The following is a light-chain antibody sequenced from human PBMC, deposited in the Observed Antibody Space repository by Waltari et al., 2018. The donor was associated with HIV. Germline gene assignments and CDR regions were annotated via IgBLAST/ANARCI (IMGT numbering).Light chain of an antibody. V-gene: IGLV1-47*01. CDR1: SSNIGSNC. CDR3: ATWNDSL. Sequence: QSVLTQPPSASGTPGQRVTISCSGSSSNIGSNCVYWNHHLPGTAPKLIVYRNNLRPSGFPDRLAGSKSGTSASLAISGLRSEDEADYYCATWNDSLVGGGTKLTVL. J-gene: IGLJ2*01. CDR2: RNN.